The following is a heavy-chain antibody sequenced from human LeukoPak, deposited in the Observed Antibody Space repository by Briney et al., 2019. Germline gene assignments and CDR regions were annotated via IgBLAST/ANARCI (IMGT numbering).Heavy chain of an antibody. CDR2: INPNSGGT. CDR3: ARDDGVVPAAMGSNWFDP. Sequence: ASVKVSCKASGYTFTGYYMHWVRQAPGHGLEWMGWINPNSGGTNYAQKFQGRVTMTRDTSISTAYMELSRLRSDDTAVYYCARDDGVVPAAMGSNWFDPWGQGTLVTVSS. V-gene: IGHV1-2*02. CDR1: GYTFTGYY. J-gene: IGHJ5*02. D-gene: IGHD2-2*01.